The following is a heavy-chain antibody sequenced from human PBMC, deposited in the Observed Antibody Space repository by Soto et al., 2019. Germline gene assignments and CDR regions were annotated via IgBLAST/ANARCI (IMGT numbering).Heavy chain of an antibody. CDR2: INPNSGGT. CDR3: ARTPYDILTGHWGEFDY. J-gene: IGHJ4*02. Sequence: ASVKVSCKASGYTFTGYYMHWVRQAPGQGLEWMGWINPNSGGTNYAQKFQGRVTTTRDTSISTAYMELSRLRSDDTAVYYCARTPYDILTGHWGEFDYWGQGTLVTVSS. V-gene: IGHV1-2*02. CDR1: GYTFTGYY. D-gene: IGHD3-9*01.